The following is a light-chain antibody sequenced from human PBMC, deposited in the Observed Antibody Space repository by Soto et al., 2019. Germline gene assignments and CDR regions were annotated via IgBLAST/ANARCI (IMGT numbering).Light chain of an antibody. V-gene: IGLV2-14*03. CDR3: GSYKNTNSVV. J-gene: IGLJ3*02. Sequence: QSALPPPAPVSGSPGQSITISCPGTSSDVGAYNWVAWYQQHPGKAPKLMICDVNNRPSGVSNRFSGSKSGNTASLTISGPQAEDEGDYYGGSYKNTNSVVFGGGTK. CDR1: SSDVGAYNW. CDR2: DVN.